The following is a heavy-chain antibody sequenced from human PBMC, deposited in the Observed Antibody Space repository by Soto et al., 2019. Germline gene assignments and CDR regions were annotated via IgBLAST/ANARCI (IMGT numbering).Heavy chain of an antibody. V-gene: IGHV2-70*11. J-gene: IGHJ4*02. Sequence: SGPTLVNPTQTLTLTCTFSGFSLSTSRMCVSWIRQPPGKALEWLARIDWDDDKYYSTSLKTRLTISKDTSKNQVVLTMTNMDPVDTATYYCARSTYYFDSSGYGFYSFDYWGQGTLVTSPQ. CDR1: GFSLSTSRMC. CDR2: IDWDDDK. D-gene: IGHD3-22*01. CDR3: ARSTYYFDSSGYGFYSFDY.